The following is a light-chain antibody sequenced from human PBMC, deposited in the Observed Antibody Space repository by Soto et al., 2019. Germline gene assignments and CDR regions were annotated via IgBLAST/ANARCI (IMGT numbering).Light chain of an antibody. CDR2: DVR. J-gene: IGLJ2*01. V-gene: IGLV2-14*01. CDR1: SSDVGGYNY. Sequence: QSALTQPASVSGSPGQSITISCTGTSSDVGGYNYVSWYQQHPGKAPKLMIYDVRNRPSGVSNRFSGYKSGNTASLTISGLQDEDEDDYYCSSYTSSSTRVFGGGTQLTVL. CDR3: SSYTSSSTRV.